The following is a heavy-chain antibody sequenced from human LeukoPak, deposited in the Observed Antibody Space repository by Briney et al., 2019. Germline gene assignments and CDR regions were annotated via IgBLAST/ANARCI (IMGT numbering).Heavy chain of an antibody. CDR2: IYSSGNT. Sequence: PSETLSLTCTVSGGSISTTNYYWGWIRQPPGRDLEWIGSIYSSGNTYYNPSLESRVTISVDTSKNQLSLKLTSATAADTSVYYCARHSGLRSPFDPWGQGTLVTVSS. V-gene: IGHV4-39*01. J-gene: IGHJ5*02. CDR1: GGSISTTNYY. D-gene: IGHD3-3*01. CDR3: ARHSGLRSPFDP.